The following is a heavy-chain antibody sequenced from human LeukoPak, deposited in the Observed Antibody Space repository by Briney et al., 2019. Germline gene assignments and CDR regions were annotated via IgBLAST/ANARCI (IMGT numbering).Heavy chain of an antibody. CDR3: ARGGIPTGPYYYFYYMDV. D-gene: IGHD3-10*01. J-gene: IGHJ6*03. Sequence: GGSLRLSCAASGFTFSSYAMHWVRQAPGKGLEWVAVISYDGNNKFYADSVKGRFTISRDNSRNTLYLQMNSLRGEDAAVYSCARGGIPTGPYYYFYYMDVWGKGTAVTVSS. CDR1: GFTFSSYA. V-gene: IGHV3-30*04. CDR2: ISYDGNNK.